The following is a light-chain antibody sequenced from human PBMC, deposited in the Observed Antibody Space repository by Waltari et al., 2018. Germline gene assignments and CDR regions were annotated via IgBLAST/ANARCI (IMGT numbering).Light chain of an antibody. CDR3: SSFAGSTNWV. CDR1: SSHIGGSNY. J-gene: IGLJ3*02. V-gene: IGLV2-8*01. Sequence: QSALTQPPSASRSPGQSVTTPCTGTSSHIGGSNYVPWYQPHPGKAPKLTIYEVTKRPSGVPDRFSASKSGNTASLTVSGLQAEDEADYYCSSFAGSTNWVFGGGTKLTVL. CDR2: EVT.